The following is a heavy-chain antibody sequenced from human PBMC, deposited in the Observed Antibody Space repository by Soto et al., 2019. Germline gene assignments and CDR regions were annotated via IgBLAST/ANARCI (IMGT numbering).Heavy chain of an antibody. J-gene: IGHJ4*02. V-gene: IGHV4-31*03. Sequence: SETLSLTCTVSGGSISSGGYYWSWIRQHPGKGLEWIGYIYYSGSTYYNPSLKSRVTISVDTSKNQFSLKLSSVTAADTAVYYCARFNDRYYDSSGGLDYWGQGTLVTVSS. D-gene: IGHD3-22*01. CDR2: IYYSGST. CDR3: ARFNDRYYDSSGGLDY. CDR1: GGSISSGGYY.